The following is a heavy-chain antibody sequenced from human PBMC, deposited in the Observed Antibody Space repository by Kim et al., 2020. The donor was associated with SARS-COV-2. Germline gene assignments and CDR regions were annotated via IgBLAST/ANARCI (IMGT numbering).Heavy chain of an antibody. D-gene: IGHD6-19*01. J-gene: IGHJ4*02. CDR3: ARVDEWLVRY. CDR2: T. Sequence: TNSNPSLKSRVTISGDKSTTQFSLKLSSVTAADTAVYYCARVDEWLVRYWGQGTLVTVSS. V-gene: IGHV4-4*02.